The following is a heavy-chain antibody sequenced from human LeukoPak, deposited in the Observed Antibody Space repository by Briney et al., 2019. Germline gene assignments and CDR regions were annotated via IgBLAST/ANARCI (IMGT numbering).Heavy chain of an antibody. J-gene: IGHJ4*02. CDR1: GGSFSGYY. V-gene: IGHV4-34*01. CDR3: ARTPGGKAIAAPPSYFDY. D-gene: IGHD6-13*01. Sequence: SETLSLTCAVYGGSFSGYYWSWIRQPPGKGLEWIGEINHSGSTNYNPSLKSRVTISVDTSKNQFSLQLSSVTAADTDVYYCARTPGGKAIAAPPSYFDYWGQGTLVTASS. CDR2: INHSGST.